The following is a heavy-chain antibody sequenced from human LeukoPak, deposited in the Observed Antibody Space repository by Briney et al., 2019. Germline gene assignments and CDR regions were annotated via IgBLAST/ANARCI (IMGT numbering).Heavy chain of an antibody. CDR2: IPYDGSNK. CDR1: GFTFSSYA. J-gene: IGHJ1*01. V-gene: IGHV3-30-3*01. Sequence: GGSLRLSCAASGFTFSSYAMHWVRQAPGKGLEWEAVIPYDGSNKYYADSVKGRFSISRDNSKNTLYLQMNSLRAEDTAVYYCAREANKYSSGWFGEYFQHWGQGTLVTVSS. D-gene: IGHD6-19*01. CDR3: AREANKYSSGWFGEYFQH.